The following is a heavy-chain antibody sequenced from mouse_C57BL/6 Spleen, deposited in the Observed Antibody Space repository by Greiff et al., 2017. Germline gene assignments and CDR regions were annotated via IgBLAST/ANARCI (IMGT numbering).Heavy chain of an antibody. J-gene: IGHJ4*01. D-gene: IGHD2-4*01. Sequence: VQRVESGPELVKPGASVKISCKASGYAFSSSWMNWVKQRPGKGLEWIGRIYPGDGDTNYNGKFKGKATLTADKSSSTAYMQLSSLTSEDSAVYFCASAFYYDYDNYAMDYWGQGTSVTVSS. CDR3: ASAFYYDYDNYAMDY. CDR1: GYAFSSSW. CDR2: IYPGDGDT. V-gene: IGHV1-82*01.